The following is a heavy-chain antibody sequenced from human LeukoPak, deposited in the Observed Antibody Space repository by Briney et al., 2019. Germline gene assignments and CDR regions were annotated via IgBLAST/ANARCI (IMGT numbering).Heavy chain of an antibody. J-gene: IGHJ3*02. CDR3: AKGRGYDILTGTLDAFDI. Sequence: GGSLRLSCAASGFTFSSYEMNWVRQAPGKGLEWVSAISGSGGSTYYADSVKGRFTISRDNSKNTLYLQMNSLRAADTAVYYCAKGRGYDILTGTLDAFDIWGQGTMVTVSS. V-gene: IGHV3-23*01. D-gene: IGHD3-9*01. CDR2: ISGSGGST. CDR1: GFTFSSYE.